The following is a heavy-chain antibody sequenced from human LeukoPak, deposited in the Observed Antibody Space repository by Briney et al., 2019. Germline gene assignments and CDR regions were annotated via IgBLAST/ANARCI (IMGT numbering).Heavy chain of an antibody. V-gene: IGHV3-11*04. D-gene: IGHD5-18*01. CDR1: GFTFSDYY. J-gene: IGHJ4*02. Sequence: GGSLRLSCAASGFTFSDYYMSWIRQAPGKGLEWVSYISSSGSTIYYADSVKGRFTISRDNATNSLYLQMNSLRAEDTAVYYCAAERIQLWLQSFAYWGQGTLVTVSS. CDR3: AAERIQLWLQSFAY. CDR2: ISSSGSTI.